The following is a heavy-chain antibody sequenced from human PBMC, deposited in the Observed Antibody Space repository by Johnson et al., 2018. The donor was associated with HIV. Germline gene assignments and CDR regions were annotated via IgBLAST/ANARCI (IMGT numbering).Heavy chain of an antibody. CDR2: ISYDGGNK. CDR3: AKWGIVGATFSDAFDI. CDR1: GFTFSSYG. J-gene: IGHJ3*02. V-gene: IGHV3-30*18. D-gene: IGHD1-26*01. Sequence: QVQLVESGGGVVQPGRSLRLSCAASGFTFSSYGMHWVRQAPGKGLEWVAVISYDGGNKYYADSVKGRFTISRDNSKNTLYLQMNSLRAEETAVYYCAKWGIVGATFSDAFDIWGQGTMVTVSS.